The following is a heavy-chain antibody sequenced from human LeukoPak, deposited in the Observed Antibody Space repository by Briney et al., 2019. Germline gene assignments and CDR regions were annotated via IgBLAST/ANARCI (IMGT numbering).Heavy chain of an antibody. CDR3: ARESSSVDYDILTGYYWYFDL. V-gene: IGHV1-69*04. CDR2: IIPILGIA. Sequence: SVTVSCTASGGTFSSYAISWVRQAPGQWLEWMGRIIPILGIANYAQKFQGRVTITADKSTSTAYMELSSLRSEDTAVYYCARESSSVDYDILTGYYWYFDLWGRGTLVTVSS. D-gene: IGHD3-9*01. CDR1: GGTFSSYA. J-gene: IGHJ2*01.